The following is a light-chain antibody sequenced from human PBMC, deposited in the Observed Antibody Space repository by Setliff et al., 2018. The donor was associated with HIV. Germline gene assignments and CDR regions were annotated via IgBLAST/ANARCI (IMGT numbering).Light chain of an antibody. CDR2: DNS. V-gene: IGLV1-40*01. CDR1: SSNIGAGYD. CDR3: QSYDSSLNGYVI. Sequence: QSALTQPPSVSGAPGQRVTISCTGNSSNIGAGYDVQWYQQVPGTAPKLLFFDNSNHSSGVPDRFSDSKSGTSASLAITGLQADDEGYYYCQSYDSSLNGYVIFGGGTKGTVL. J-gene: IGLJ2*01.